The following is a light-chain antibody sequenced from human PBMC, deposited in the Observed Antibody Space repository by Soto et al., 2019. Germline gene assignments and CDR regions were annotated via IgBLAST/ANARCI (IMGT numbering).Light chain of an antibody. CDR3: SSYTNTNTLV. Sequence: QSALTQPASVSGSPGQSITISCTGTSSDVGAYNYVCWYQQHPGKVPKLLIYEVTYRPSGVSDRFSGSKSGNTASLIITGLQAEDAGDYYCSSYTNTNTLVFGGGTKVTVL. CDR2: EVT. V-gene: IGLV2-14*01. CDR1: SSDVGAYNY. J-gene: IGLJ3*02.